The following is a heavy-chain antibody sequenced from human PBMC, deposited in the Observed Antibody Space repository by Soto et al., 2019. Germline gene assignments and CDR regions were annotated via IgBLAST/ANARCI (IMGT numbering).Heavy chain of an antibody. V-gene: IGHV1-69*01. D-gene: IGHD6-13*01. CDR3: ARDRQASSGFYYYYGMDV. Sequence: QVQLVQSGAEVKKPGSSVKVSCKASGGTFSSYAISWVRQAPGQGLEWMGGIIPIFGTANYAQKFQGRVTNTADESTSTSYMERSSLRSEDTAVYYCARDRQASSGFYYYYGMDVWGQGTTVTVSS. CDR2: IIPIFGTA. CDR1: GGTFSSYA. J-gene: IGHJ6*02.